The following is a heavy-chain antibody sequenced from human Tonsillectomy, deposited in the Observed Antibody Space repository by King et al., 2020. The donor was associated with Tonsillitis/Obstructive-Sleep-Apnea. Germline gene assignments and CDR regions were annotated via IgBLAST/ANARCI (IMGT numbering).Heavy chain of an antibody. CDR1: GGSISSYY. J-gene: IGHJ4*02. V-gene: IGHV4-59*01. D-gene: IGHD2-2*01. CDR3: ARGGAYPAPYYFDY. CDR2: IYYSGST. Sequence: QLQESGPGLVKPSETLSLTCTVSGGSISSYYWSWIRQPPGKGLEWIGYIYYSGSTNYNPSLKSRVTISVDTSKNQFSLKLSPVTAADTAVYYCARGGAYPAPYYFDYWGQGTLVTVSS.